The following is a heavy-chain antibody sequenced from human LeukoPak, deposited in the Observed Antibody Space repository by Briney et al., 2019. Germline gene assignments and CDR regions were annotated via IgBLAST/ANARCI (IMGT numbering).Heavy chain of an antibody. CDR3: ARGFELITFGGAIGKLNGFDS. D-gene: IGHD3-16*02. Sequence: PGGSLRLSCSASGFTFSSYAMHWVRQAPGKGLEYVSAISSNGDSTYYADSVKGRFTISRGNAKNSLYLQMYSLRAEDTAVYYCARGFELITFGGAIGKLNGFDSWGQGTLVTVSS. CDR2: ISSNGDST. V-gene: IGHV3-64*04. J-gene: IGHJ5*01. CDR1: GFTFSSYA.